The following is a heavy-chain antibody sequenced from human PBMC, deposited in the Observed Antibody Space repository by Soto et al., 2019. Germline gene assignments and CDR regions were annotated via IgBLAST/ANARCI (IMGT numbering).Heavy chain of an antibody. CDR3: ARDWYSAIGDYYYYYGMDV. J-gene: IGHJ6*02. D-gene: IGHD5-18*01. Sequence: PGGSLRLSCAASGFTFSSYSMNWVRQAPGKGLEWVSAISSSSGYIFYGDSVKGRFTISRDNAKNSLYLQMNSLRAEDTAVYYCARDWYSAIGDYYYYYGMDVWGQGTTVTVSS. V-gene: IGHV3-21*01. CDR1: GFTFSSYS. CDR2: ISSSSGYI.